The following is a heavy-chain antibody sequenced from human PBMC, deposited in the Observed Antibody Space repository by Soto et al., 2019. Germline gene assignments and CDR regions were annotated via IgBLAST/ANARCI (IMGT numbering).Heavy chain of an antibody. J-gene: IGHJ5*02. CDR1: GGTFSSYA. Sequence: ASVKVSCKASGGTFSSYAISWVRQAPGQGLEWMGGIIPIFGTANYAQKFQGRVTITADESTSTAYMELSSLRSEDTAVYYCAVEMATITSSYWFDPWGQGTLVTVSS. V-gene: IGHV1-69*13. D-gene: IGHD5-12*01. CDR2: IIPIFGTA. CDR3: AVEMATITSSYWFDP.